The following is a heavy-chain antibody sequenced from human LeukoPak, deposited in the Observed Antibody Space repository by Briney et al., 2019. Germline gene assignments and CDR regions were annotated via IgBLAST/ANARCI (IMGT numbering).Heavy chain of an antibody. Sequence: PGGSLRLSCAASGFTFSSYAMSWVRQTPGKGLEWVSAISGSGGSTYYADSVKGRFTISRDNSKNTLYLQMNSLRAEDTAVYYCASWRSGTSCLLDYWGQGTLVTVSS. CDR3: ASWRSGTSCLLDY. J-gene: IGHJ4*02. CDR1: GFTFSSYA. CDR2: ISGSGGST. V-gene: IGHV3-23*01. D-gene: IGHD2-2*01.